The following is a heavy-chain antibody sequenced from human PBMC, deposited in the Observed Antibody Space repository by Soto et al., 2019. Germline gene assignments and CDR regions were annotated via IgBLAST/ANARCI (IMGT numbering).Heavy chain of an antibody. Sequence: QVQLVQSGAEVKKPGASVKVSCKASGYTFTGYYMHWVRQAPGQGLERMGWINPNSGGTNYAQKFQGWVTMTRDTSITTAYMELSRLRSDDTAVYYCARGGIVVVTAKYYGMDVWGQGTTVTVSS. CDR3: ARGGIVVVTAKYYGMDV. CDR2: INPNSGGT. CDR1: GYTFTGYY. V-gene: IGHV1-2*04. J-gene: IGHJ6*02. D-gene: IGHD2-21*02.